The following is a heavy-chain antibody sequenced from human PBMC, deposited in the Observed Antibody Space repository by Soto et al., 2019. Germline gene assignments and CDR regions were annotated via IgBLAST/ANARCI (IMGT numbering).Heavy chain of an antibody. CDR2: IIPIFGTA. CDR3: ARDRSIAARLLPVGWFDP. Sequence: QVQLVQSGAEVKKPGSSVKVSCKASGGTFSSYAISWVRQAPGQGLEWMGGIIPIFGTANYAQKFQGRVTITADKSTSTAYMELSSLSSEDTAVYYCARDRSIAARLLPVGWFDPWGQGTLVTVSS. D-gene: IGHD6-6*01. J-gene: IGHJ5*02. V-gene: IGHV1-69*06. CDR1: GGTFSSYA.